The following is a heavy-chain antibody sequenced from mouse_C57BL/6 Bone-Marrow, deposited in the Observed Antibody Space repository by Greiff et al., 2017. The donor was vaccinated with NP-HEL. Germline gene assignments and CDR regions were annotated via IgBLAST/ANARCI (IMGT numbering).Heavy chain of an antibody. Sequence: EVQGVESGGGLVKPGGSLKLSCAASGFTFSSYTMSWVRQTPEKRLEWVATISGGGGNTYYPDSVKGRFTISGDNAKNTLYLQMSSLRSEDTALYYCARVYYDYFYAMDYWGQGTSVTVSS. J-gene: IGHJ4*01. CDR1: GFTFSSYT. CDR2: ISGGGGNT. CDR3: ARVYYDYFYAMDY. D-gene: IGHD2-4*01. V-gene: IGHV5-9*01.